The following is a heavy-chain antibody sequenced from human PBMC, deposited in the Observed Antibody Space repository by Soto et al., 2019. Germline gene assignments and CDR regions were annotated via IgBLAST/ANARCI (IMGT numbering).Heavy chain of an antibody. V-gene: IGHV3-15*07. CDR2: VKSKTHGGTT. CDR1: GFTLSNAW. D-gene: IGHD1-1*01. J-gene: IGHJ6*02. CDR3: AKDQLKYYYYGMDV. Sequence: PGGSLRLSCAASGFTLSNAWINWVRQAPGKGLEWVGRVKSKTHGGTTDFAAPVKGRFAISRDNSKNTPYLQMNSLRAEDTAVYYCAKDQLKYYYYGMDVWGQGTTVTVSS.